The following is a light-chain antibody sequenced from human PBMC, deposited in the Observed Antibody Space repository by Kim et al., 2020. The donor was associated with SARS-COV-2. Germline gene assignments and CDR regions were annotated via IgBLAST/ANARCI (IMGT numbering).Light chain of an antibody. J-gene: IGKJ1*01. CDR2: GAS. CDR1: QRVSSSY. V-gene: IGKV3-20*01. Sequence: LSPGERATLSCRSRQRVSSSYLAWYQQKPGQAPRLLIYGASSRATGIPDRFSGSGSGTDFTLTISRLEPEDFAVYYCQQYGSSPWTFGQGTKVDIK. CDR3: QQYGSSPWT.